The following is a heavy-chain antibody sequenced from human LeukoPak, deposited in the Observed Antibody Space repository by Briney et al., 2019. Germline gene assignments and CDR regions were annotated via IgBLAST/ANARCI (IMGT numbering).Heavy chain of an antibody. D-gene: IGHD2-21*01. CDR2: IKSKTDGGTT. J-gene: IGHJ4*02. V-gene: IGHV3-15*07. Sequence: GGSLRLSCAASGFTFSSYSMNWVRQAPGKGLEWVGRIKSKTDGGTTDYAAPVKGRFTISRDESENMIYLEMNSLKIEDTAVYYCTTPRGIPNWGQGTLVTVSS. CDR1: GFTFSSYS. CDR3: TTPRGIPN.